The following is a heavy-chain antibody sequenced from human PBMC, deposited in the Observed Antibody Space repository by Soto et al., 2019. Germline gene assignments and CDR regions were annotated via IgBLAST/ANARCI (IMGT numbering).Heavy chain of an antibody. CDR1: GGVIDTIGYY. J-gene: IGHJ5*02. V-gene: IGHV4-39*01. CDR2: IFYDGTR. CDR3: VRHRASGYESNWYDP. Sequence: QPQLQQSGPRLVKPSETLSLACTVSGGVIDTIGYYWGWVRQPPGMDLQWDGSIFYDGTRYYNPYVKSRVSISVDTSKKQFFLRLSWVTAEDTSVYICVRHRASGYESNWYDPWGQGTLVTVYS. D-gene: IGHD5-12*01.